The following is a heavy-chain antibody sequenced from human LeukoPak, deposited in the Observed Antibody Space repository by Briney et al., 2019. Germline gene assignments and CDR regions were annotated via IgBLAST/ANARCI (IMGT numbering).Heavy chain of an antibody. D-gene: IGHD3-10*01. CDR3: ARNTDYYGSGSYYHFDY. Sequence: SETLSLTCTVSGGSISSYYWSWIRQPAGKGLEWIGRIYTSGSTNYNPSLKSRVTMSVDTSKNQFSLKLSSVTAADTAVYYCARNTDYYGSGSYYHFDYWGQGTLVTVSS. CDR2: IYTSGST. CDR1: GGSISSYY. J-gene: IGHJ4*02. V-gene: IGHV4-4*07.